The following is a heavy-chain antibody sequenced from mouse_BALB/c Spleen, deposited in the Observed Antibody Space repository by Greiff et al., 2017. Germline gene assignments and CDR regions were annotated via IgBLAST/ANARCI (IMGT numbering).Heavy chain of an antibody. CDR3: ARQNYDYDEEGAWFAY. CDR1: GFTFSSYA. J-gene: IGHJ3*01. Sequence: DVHLVESGGGLVKPGGSLKLSCAASGFTFSSYAMSWVRQTPEKRLEWVATISSGGSYTYYPDSVKGRFTISRDNAKNTLYLQMSSLRSEDTAMYYCARQNYDYDEEGAWFAYWGQGTLVTVSA. D-gene: IGHD2-4*01. CDR2: ISSGGSYT. V-gene: IGHV5-9-3*01.